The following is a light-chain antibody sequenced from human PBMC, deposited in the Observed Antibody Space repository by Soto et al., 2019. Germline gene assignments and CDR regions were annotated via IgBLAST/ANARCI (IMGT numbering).Light chain of an antibody. CDR3: QQYNSYSRWT. CDR2: KAS. CDR1: QTISSW. J-gene: IGKJ1*01. V-gene: IGKV1-5*03. Sequence: DIKMTQSPSTLSATVGDRVTITCRASQTISSWLAWYQQKPGKAPKLLIYKASSLESGVPSRFSGSGSGTEFTLTISSLQPDDFATYYCQQYNSYSRWTFGQGAKA.